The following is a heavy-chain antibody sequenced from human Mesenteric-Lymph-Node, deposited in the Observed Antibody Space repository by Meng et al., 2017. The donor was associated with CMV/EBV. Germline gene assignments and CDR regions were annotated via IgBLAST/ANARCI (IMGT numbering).Heavy chain of an antibody. Sequence: LSLTCEASGFTFSDYWIHWVRQAPGKGLVRVSSINGDGSRTSYADSVKGRFSISRDNAKNTVYVQMNSLRAEDTAVYYCANVRLGYWGQGTLVTVSS. CDR2: INGDGSRT. J-gene: IGHJ4*02. D-gene: IGHD1-26*01. CDR1: GFTFSDYW. V-gene: IGHV3-74*01. CDR3: ANVRLGY.